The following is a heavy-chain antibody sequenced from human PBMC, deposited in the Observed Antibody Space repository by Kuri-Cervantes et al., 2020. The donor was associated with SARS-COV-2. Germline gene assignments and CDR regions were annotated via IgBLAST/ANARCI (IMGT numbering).Heavy chain of an antibody. V-gene: IGHV3-43*02. CDR3: ASQGIAVAGIDY. Sequence: GGSLRLSCAASGFTFSSYAMSWVRQAPGKGLEWVSLISGDGGSTYYADSVKGRFTISRDNSKNSLYLQMNSLRTEDTALYYCASQGIAVAGIDYWGQGTLVTVSS. CDR2: ISGDGGST. CDR1: GFTFSSYA. D-gene: IGHD6-19*01. J-gene: IGHJ4*02.